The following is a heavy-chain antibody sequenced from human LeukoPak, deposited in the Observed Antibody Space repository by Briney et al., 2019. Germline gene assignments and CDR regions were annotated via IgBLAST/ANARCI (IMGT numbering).Heavy chain of an antibody. CDR3: ARVLMRDCSRTSCLFDY. Sequence: SVKVSCKASGGTFSSYAISWVRQAPGQGLEWMGGIIPIFGTATYAQKFQGRVTITADDSTSTAYMELSSLRSEDTAVYYCARVLMRDCSRTSCLFDYWGQGTMVAVSS. D-gene: IGHD2-2*01. CDR1: GGTFSSYA. CDR2: IIPIFGTA. J-gene: IGHJ4*02. V-gene: IGHV1-69*01.